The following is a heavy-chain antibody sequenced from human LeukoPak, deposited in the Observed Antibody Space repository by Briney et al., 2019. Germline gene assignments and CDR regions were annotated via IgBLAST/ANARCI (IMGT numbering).Heavy chain of an antibody. V-gene: IGHV3-53*04. CDR1: GFTVSSNY. D-gene: IGHD6-19*01. CDR2: IYSGGST. J-gene: IGHJ4*02. Sequence: GGSLRRSCAASGFTVSSNYMSWVRQAPGKGLEWVSVIYSGGSTYYADSVKGRFTISRHNSKNTLYLQMNSLRAEDTAVYYCARDRRDSSGWLSNFDYWGQGTLVTVSS. CDR3: ARDRRDSSGWLSNFDY.